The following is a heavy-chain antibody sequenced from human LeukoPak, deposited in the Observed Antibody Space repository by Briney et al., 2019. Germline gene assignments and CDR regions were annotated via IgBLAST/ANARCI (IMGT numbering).Heavy chain of an antibody. D-gene: IGHD1-7*01. CDR2: IYYSGST. V-gene: IGHV4-30-4*08. Sequence: SQTLSLTCSVSGGSISSGNYYWTWIRQPPEKGLEWIGYIYYSGSTYYNPSLKSRINISVDTSKNQFSLKLSSVTAADTAVYYCARGPKNSGSPFDPWGQGTLVTVSS. J-gene: IGHJ5*02. CDR1: GGSISSGNYY. CDR3: ARGPKNSGSPFDP.